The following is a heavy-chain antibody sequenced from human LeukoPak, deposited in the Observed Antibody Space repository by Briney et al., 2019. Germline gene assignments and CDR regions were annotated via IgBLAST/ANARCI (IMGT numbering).Heavy chain of an antibody. D-gene: IGHD4-17*01. CDR2: ISSSSSYI. J-gene: IGHJ6*02. V-gene: IGHV3-21*01. CDR3: ARGFDYGDYRADYYYYGMDV. Sequence: KTGGSLRLSCAASGFTFSSYSMNWVRQAPGKGLEWVSSISSSSSYIYYADSVKGRFTISRDNAKNSLYLQMNSLRAEDTAVYYCARGFDYGDYRADYYYYGMDVWGQGTTVTVSS. CDR1: GFTFSSYS.